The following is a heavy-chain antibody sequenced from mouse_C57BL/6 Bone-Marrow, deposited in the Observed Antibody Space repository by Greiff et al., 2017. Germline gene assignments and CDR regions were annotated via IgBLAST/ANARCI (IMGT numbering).Heavy chain of an antibody. CDR2: INPNNGGT. CDR1: GYTFTDYY. J-gene: IGHJ2*01. V-gene: IGHV1-26*01. D-gene: IGHD1-1*01. Sequence: EVQLQQSGPELVKPGASVKISCKASGYTFTDYYMNWVKQSHGKSLEWIGDINPNNGGTSYNQKLKGKATLTVDKSSSTAYMELRSLTSADSAVYYCARDYYSSSWYFDYWGQGTILTVSS. CDR3: ARDYYSSSWYFDY.